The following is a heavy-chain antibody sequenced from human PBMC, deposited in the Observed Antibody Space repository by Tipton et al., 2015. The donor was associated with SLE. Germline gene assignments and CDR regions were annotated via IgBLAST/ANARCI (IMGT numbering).Heavy chain of an antibody. V-gene: IGHV4-31*01. Sequence: TLSLTCTVSGGSITSGAYYWGWIRQHPGKGLEWIGYISDSGTLYYNPSLKSQVTISVDRSKNQFSLNLSSVTAADTAVYYCARDLGMGSSPKRGYFDYWGQGTLVTVSS. CDR1: GGSITSGAYY. J-gene: IGHJ4*02. D-gene: IGHD6-13*01. CDR2: ISDSGTL. CDR3: ARDLGMGSSPKRGYFDY.